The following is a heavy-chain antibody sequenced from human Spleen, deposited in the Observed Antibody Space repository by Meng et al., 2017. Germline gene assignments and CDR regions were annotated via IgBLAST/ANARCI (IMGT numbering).Heavy chain of an antibody. CDR2: ITGGGGFT. V-gene: IGHV3-23*01. CDR3: ATYTQTGASWDY. CDR1: GFTFNSFA. Sequence: EVQLLESGGGLVQPGGSLILSCAASGFTFNSFAMSWVRQTPGKGLEWVSAITGGGGFTYYADSVKGRFTISRDNSKNTLYLQMNSLRAEDTAVYYCATYTQTGASWDYWGQGTLVTVSS. D-gene: IGHD7-27*01. J-gene: IGHJ4*02.